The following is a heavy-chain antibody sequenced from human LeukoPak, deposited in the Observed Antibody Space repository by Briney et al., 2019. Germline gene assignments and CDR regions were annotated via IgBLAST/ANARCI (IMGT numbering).Heavy chain of an antibody. D-gene: IGHD2-21*01. CDR1: GDSISRGYY. V-gene: IGHV4-38-2*02. CDR2: MYHDGST. Sequence: SETLSLTCSVSGDSISRGYYYSWIRQSPGKGLEWIGSMYHDGSTYYNPSLKSRVTTSADTSKNQFSLKLSSVTAADTAVYYCARDPRGGIVVIQVVDYFDYWGQGTLVTVSS. CDR3: ARDPRGGIVVIQVVDYFDY. J-gene: IGHJ4*02.